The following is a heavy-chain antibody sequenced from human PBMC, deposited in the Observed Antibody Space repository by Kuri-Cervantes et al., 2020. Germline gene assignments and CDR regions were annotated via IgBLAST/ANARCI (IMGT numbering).Heavy chain of an antibody. Sequence: ASVKVSCKASGYTFTSYDINWVRQATGQGLEWMGWMNPNSGNTGYAQKFQGRVTMTRNTSISTAYMELSSLRSEDTAVYYCARGRNMMSPTGSSAWYEEWGQGPLVTVSS. CDR1: GYTFTSYD. CDR2: MNPNSGNT. V-gene: IGHV1-8*01. CDR3: ARGRNMMSPTGSSAWYEE. D-gene: IGHD6-19*01. J-gene: IGHJ4*02.